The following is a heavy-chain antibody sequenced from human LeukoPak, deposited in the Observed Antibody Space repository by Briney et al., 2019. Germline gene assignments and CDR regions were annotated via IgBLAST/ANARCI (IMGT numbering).Heavy chain of an antibody. CDR3: AKGPVYYGMDV. V-gene: IGHV3-30*18. CDR1: GFTFSSYG. CDR2: ISYDGSNK. Sequence: PGGSLRLSCAASGFTFSSYGMHWVRQAPGKGLEWVAVISYDGSNKYYADSVKGRFTISRDNSKNSLYLQMNSLRAEDTALYYCAKGPVYYGMDVWGQGTTVTVSS. J-gene: IGHJ6*02.